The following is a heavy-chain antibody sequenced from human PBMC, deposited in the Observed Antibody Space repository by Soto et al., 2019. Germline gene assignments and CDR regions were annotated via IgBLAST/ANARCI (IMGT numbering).Heavy chain of an antibody. J-gene: IGHJ3*02. Sequence: ASVKVSCKASGYTFTSYGISWVRQAPGQGLEWMGWISAYNGNTNYAQKLQGRVTMTTDTSTSTAYMELRSLRSDDTAVYYCARGVRVITIFGVVMCSSSWTDGYDIWGQGTMVTVSS. CDR1: GYTFTSYG. D-gene: IGHD3-3*01. CDR2: ISAYNGNT. V-gene: IGHV1-18*01. CDR3: ARGVRVITIFGVVMCSSSWTDGYDI.